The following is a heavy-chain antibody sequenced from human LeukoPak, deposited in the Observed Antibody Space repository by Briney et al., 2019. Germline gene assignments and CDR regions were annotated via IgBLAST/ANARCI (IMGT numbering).Heavy chain of an antibody. CDR2: IYYSGST. D-gene: IGHD3-10*01. Sequence: SETLSLTCTVSGGSISSSSYYWGWIRQPPGKGLEWIGSIYYSGSTYYNPSLKSRVTISVDTSKNQFSLKLSSVTAADTAVYYCASLIYYGSGSYDYWGQGTLVTVSS. CDR3: ASLIYYGSGSYDY. V-gene: IGHV4-39*07. J-gene: IGHJ4*02. CDR1: GGSISSSSYY.